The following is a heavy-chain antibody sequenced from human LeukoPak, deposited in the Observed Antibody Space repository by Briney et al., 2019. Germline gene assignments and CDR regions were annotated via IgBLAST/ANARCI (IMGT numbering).Heavy chain of an antibody. Sequence: GGSLRLSCAASGFTFSSYWMSWVRQAPGKGLEWVANIKQDGSEKYYVDSVKGRFAISRDNAENSLYLQMNSLRAEDTAVYYCAKADCSDIGCYVKDYWGQGTLVTVSS. D-gene: IGHD2-2*01. CDR2: IKQDGSEK. J-gene: IGHJ4*02. V-gene: IGHV3-7*03. CDR3: AKADCSDIGCYVKDY. CDR1: GFTFSSYW.